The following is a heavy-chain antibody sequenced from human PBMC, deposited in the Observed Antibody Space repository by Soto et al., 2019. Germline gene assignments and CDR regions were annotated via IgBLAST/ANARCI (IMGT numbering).Heavy chain of an antibody. CDR3: ARLGVADDYYYYYMDV. V-gene: IGHV3-21*01. Sequence: EVQLVESGGGLVKPGGSLRLSCAASGFTFSSYSMNWVRQAPGKGLEWVSSISSSSSYIYYADSVKGRFTISRDNAKNSLYLQMNSLRAEDTAVYYCARLGVADDYYYYYMDVRGKGTTVTVSS. CDR2: ISSSSSYI. J-gene: IGHJ6*03. CDR1: GFTFSSYS. D-gene: IGHD6-19*01.